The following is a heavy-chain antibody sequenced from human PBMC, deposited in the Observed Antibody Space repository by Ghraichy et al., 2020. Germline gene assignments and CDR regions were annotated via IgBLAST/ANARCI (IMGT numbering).Heavy chain of an antibody. Sequence: SVKVSCKASGGTFSSYAISWVRQAPGQGLEWMGGIIPIFGTANYAQKFQGRVTITADKSTSTAYMELSSLRSEDTAVYYCASGGGYCSSTSCSSDYYYGMDVWGQGTTVTVSS. V-gene: IGHV1-69*06. J-gene: IGHJ6*02. CDR3: ASGGGYCSSTSCSSDYYYGMDV. CDR2: IIPIFGTA. D-gene: IGHD2-2*01. CDR1: GGTFSSYA.